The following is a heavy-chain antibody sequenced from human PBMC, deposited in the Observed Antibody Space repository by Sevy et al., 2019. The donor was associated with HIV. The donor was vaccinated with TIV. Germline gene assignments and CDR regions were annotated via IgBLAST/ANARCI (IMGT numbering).Heavy chain of an antibody. CDR1: GFSLTTSD. CDR2: VRNDGSNK. Sequence: GGSLRLSCAASGFSLTTSDMHWVRQAPGKGLGWVAYVRNDGSNKYYADSGRDRFTISRDRPKNTLYLQMNSLRDDDTAIYYCARGRKTTEEWLEELDYYYGLDVWGQGTTVTVSS. J-gene: IGHJ6*02. D-gene: IGHD2-8*01. V-gene: IGHV3-30*02. CDR3: ARGRKTTEEWLEELDYYYGLDV.